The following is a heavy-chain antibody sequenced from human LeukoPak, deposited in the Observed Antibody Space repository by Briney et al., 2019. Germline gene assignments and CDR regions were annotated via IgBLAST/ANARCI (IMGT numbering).Heavy chain of an antibody. V-gene: IGHV3-21*01. CDR3: ARERMVRGRALDY. D-gene: IGHD3-10*01. J-gene: IGHJ4*02. CDR1: GFTFSSYS. CDR2: ISSSSSYI. Sequence: GGSLRLSCAASGFTFSSYSMNWVRQAPGEGLEWVSSISSSSSYIYYADSVKGRFTISRDNAKNSLYLQMNSLRAEDTAVYYCARERMVRGRALDYWGQGTLVTVSS.